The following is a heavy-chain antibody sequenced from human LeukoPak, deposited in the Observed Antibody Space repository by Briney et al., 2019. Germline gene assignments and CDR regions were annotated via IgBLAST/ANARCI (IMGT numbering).Heavy chain of an antibody. CDR1: GYTFTSYY. D-gene: IGHD6-13*01. V-gene: IGHV1-46*01. J-gene: IGHJ4*02. CDR3: ARGLIAAASNGY. CDR2: INPSGGST. Sequence: GASVKVSCKASGYTFTSYYMHWVRQAPGQGLEWMGIINPSGGSTGYAQKFQGRVTMTRDTSISTAYMELSSLRSEDTAVYYCARGLIAAASNGYWGQGTLVTVSS.